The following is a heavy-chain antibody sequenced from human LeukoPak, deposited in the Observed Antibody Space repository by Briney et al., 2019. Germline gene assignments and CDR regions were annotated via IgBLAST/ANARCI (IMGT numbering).Heavy chain of an antibody. CDR3: ARRSTVTRTYSFDY. J-gene: IGHJ4*02. CDR1: GFTFSSYW. D-gene: IGHD4-17*01. Sequence: GGSLRLSCAASGFTFSSYWMSWVRQAPGKGLEWVSSINSGDNTYYAGSVKGRFTISRDNSKNTLYLQMNSLGADDTAVYYCARRSTVTRTYSFDYWGQGTVVTVSS. V-gene: IGHV3-23*01. CDR2: INSGDNT.